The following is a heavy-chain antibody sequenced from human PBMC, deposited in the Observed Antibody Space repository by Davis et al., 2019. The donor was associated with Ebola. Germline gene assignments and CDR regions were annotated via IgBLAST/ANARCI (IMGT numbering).Heavy chain of an antibody. CDR3: ALAHTVTTDY. Sequence: PGGSLRLSCAASGFTFSRYWMSWVRQAPGKGLEWVANIKEDGSDKYHVDSVKGRFTISRDNAKNSLYLEMNSLRAEDTAVYYCALAHTVTTDYWGQGTLVTVSS. V-gene: IGHV3-7*01. D-gene: IGHD4-17*01. CDR2: IKEDGSDK. CDR1: GFTFSRYW. J-gene: IGHJ4*02.